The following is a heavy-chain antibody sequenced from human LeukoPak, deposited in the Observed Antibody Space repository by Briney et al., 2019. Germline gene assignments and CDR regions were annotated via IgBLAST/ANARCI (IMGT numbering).Heavy chain of an antibody. J-gene: IGHJ4*02. CDR2: ISSDGSIT. CDR1: GFTFSSFW. CDR3: VRYSGSYGGADY. Sequence: PGGSLRLSCAASGFTFSSFWVHWVRQAPAKGLVWVSRISSDGSITSYADSVKGRFTVSRDNAKNTLYLQMNSLRAEDTAVYYCVRYSGSYGGADYWGQGTLVTVSS. V-gene: IGHV3-74*01. D-gene: IGHD1-26*01.